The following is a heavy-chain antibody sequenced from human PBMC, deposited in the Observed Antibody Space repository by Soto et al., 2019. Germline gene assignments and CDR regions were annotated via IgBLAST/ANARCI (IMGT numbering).Heavy chain of an antibody. CDR1: GFTFSDAW. Sequence: GGSLRLSCAASGFTFSDAWMSWVRQAPGKGLDWAGRIKSKSDGGTTEYAAPVRGRFTISRDDSKNTLYLQMNSLKTEDTAVYYCTTDLWRIAVVVGSTGYFNSWGQGTPVTVSS. CDR2: IKSKSDGGTT. V-gene: IGHV3-15*01. D-gene: IGHD2-21*01. J-gene: IGHJ4*02. CDR3: TTDLWRIAVVVGSTGYFNS.